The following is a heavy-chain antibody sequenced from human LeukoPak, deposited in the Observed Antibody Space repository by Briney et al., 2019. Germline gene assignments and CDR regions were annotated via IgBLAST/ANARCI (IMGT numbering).Heavy chain of an antibody. V-gene: IGHV3-53*01. Sequence: GGSLRLSCAASGFTVSSNYMSWVRQAPGKGLEWVSVIYSGGSTYYADSVKGRFTISRDNSKNTLYLQMNSLRAEDTAVYYCARERRRDGYNSLDYWGQGTLVTVSS. J-gene: IGHJ4*02. CDR3: ARERRRDGYNSLDY. CDR2: IYSGGST. D-gene: IGHD5-24*01. CDR1: GFTVSSNY.